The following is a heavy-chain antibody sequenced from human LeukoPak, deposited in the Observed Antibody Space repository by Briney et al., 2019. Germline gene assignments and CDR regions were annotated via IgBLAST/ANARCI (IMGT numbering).Heavy chain of an antibody. CDR3: ARVRRKWIFGVVHTPLCFDY. Sequence: GASVTVSCKASGYTFTSYDINWLRQATGQGLEWMGWMNPNSGNTGYAQKFQGRVTMTRNTSISTAYMELSSLRSEDTAVYYCARVRRKWIFGVVHTPLCFDYWGQGTLVTVSS. V-gene: IGHV1-8*01. CDR2: MNPNSGNT. J-gene: IGHJ4*02. D-gene: IGHD3-3*01. CDR1: GYTFTSYD.